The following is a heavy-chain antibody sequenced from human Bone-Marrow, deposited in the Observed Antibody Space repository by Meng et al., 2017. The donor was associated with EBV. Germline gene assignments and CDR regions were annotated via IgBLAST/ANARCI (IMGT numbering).Heavy chain of an antibody. V-gene: IGHV4-61*01. CDR2: IYHSGST. CDR1: GASVSGGTFH. D-gene: IGHD6-13*01. J-gene: IGHJ4*02. Sequence: QVQLQESGPGLVKPSETLSLTCTVSGASVSGGTFHWSWIRQPPGKGLEWIGEIYHSGSTNYNPSLKSRVTISVDKSKNQFSLKLSSVTAADTAVYYCARDSSSLDYWGQGTLVTVSS. CDR3: ARDSSSLDY.